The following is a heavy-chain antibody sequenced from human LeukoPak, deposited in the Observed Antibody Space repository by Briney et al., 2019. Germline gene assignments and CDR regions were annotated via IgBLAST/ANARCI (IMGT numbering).Heavy chain of an antibody. CDR3: AREMYRGRTLVDP. CDR1: GYTFTGYY. D-gene: IGHD3-10*01. J-gene: IGHJ5*02. Sequence: ASVKVSCKASGYTFTGYYIHWVRQAPGQGLEWVGWINPNSGGAKYAQKFQDRVTMTRDTSISTAYMGLSRLRSDDTAVYYCAREMYRGRTLVDPWGQGTLVTVSS. V-gene: IGHV1-2*02. CDR2: INPNSGGA.